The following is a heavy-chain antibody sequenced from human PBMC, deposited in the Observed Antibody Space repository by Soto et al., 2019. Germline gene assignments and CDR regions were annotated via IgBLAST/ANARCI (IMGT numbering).Heavy chain of an antibody. CDR3: AKIRQTFYYYGMDV. CDR2: ISYDGSNK. J-gene: IGHJ6*02. V-gene: IGHV3-30*18. D-gene: IGHD3-16*01. Sequence: GGSLRLSCAASGFTFSSYGIHWVRQAPGKGLEWVAVISYDGSNKYYADSVRGRFTISRDNSKNTLYLQMNSLRTADTAVYYCAKIRQTFYYYGMDVWGQGTTVTVSS. CDR1: GFTFSSYG.